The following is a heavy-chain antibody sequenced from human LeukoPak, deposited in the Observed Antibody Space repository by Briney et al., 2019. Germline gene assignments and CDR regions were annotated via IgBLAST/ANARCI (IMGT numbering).Heavy chain of an antibody. CDR2: IYTSGTT. V-gene: IGHV4-4*07. CDR3: ARGRVRGVIISRYYFDY. J-gene: IGHJ4*01. CDR1: GGSISSYY. D-gene: IGHD3-10*01. Sequence: SETLSLTCTVSGGSISSYYWSWIRQPAGKGLEWIGRIYTSGTTHYNPSLKSRVTMSVDTSKNQFSLKLSSVTAADTAVYYCARGRVRGVIISRYYFDYWGQGTLVTVSS.